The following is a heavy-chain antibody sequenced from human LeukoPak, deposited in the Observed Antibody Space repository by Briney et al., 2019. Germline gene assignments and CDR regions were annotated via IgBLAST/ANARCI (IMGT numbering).Heavy chain of an antibody. D-gene: IGHD3-22*01. CDR1: GFTFSSYA. Sequence: SGGSLRLSCAASGFTFSSYAMHWVRQAPGKGLEWVAVISYDGSNKYYADSVKGRFTISRDNSKNTLYLQMNSLRAEDTAVYYCARDLRVYDSSGYFDYWGQGTLVTVSS. CDR3: ARDLRVYDSSGYFDY. J-gene: IGHJ4*02. V-gene: IGHV3-30-3*01. CDR2: ISYDGSNK.